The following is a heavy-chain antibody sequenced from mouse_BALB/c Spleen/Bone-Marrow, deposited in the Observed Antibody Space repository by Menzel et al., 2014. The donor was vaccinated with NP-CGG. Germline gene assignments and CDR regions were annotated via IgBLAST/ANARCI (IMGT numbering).Heavy chain of an antibody. V-gene: IGHV10-1*02. D-gene: IGHD2-14*01. CDR1: GFTFNIYA. J-gene: IGHJ2*01. CDR2: IRSKSKNYET. Sequence: EVQGVESGGGLVQPKGSLKLSCAASGFTFNIYAMNWVRQAPGKGLEWVARIRSKSKNYETYYADSVKDRFIISRDDPQTMFYLQMNNLKTEDTAIYYCVRGDYRSLYFDYWGQGTTLTVSS. CDR3: VRGDYRSLYFDY.